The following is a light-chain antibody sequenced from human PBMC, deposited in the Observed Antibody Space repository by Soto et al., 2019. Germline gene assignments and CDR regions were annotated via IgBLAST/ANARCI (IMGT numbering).Light chain of an antibody. V-gene: IGKV1-5*03. CDR1: QSISSW. CDR3: QQYNDNWT. CDR2: KAS. Sequence: DIQMTQSPSTLSVSVGDRVTITCRASQSISSWLAWYQQKPGKAPKLLIYKASTLQSGVPSRFSGSGSGTEFTLAISSLQPDDFATYYCQQYNDNWTFGQGTKVE. J-gene: IGKJ1*01.